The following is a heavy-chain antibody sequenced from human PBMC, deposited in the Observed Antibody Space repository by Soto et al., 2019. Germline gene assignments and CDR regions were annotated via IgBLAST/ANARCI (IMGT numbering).Heavy chain of an antibody. J-gene: IGHJ4*02. CDR2: ISSNGGST. CDR1: GFTFSSYA. V-gene: IGHV3-64*01. Sequence: GGSLRLSCAASGFTFSSYAMHWVRQAPGKGLEYVSAISSNGGSTYYANSVKGRFTISRDNSKNTLYLQMNSLRAEDTAVYYCARGYCSSTSCYWGPEKRPNLFDYWGQGTLVTVSS. CDR3: ARGYCSSTSCYWGPEKRPNLFDY. D-gene: IGHD2-2*01.